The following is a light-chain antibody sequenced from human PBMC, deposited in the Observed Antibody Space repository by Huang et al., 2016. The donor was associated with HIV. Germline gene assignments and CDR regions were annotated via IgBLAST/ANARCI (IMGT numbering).Light chain of an antibody. J-gene: IGKJ4*01. CDR1: HRVNSRF. V-gene: IGKV3-20*01. CDR2: SAS. CDR3: QHYGTSPLT. Sequence: EIVLTQSLGPLSLSPGERPTLSCRASHRVNSRFLAWFQQRPGHAPRLLIYSASSRATDVPGRFSGSGSGTDFTLTISRLEPEDFAVYYCQHYGTSPLTFGGGTNVEIK.